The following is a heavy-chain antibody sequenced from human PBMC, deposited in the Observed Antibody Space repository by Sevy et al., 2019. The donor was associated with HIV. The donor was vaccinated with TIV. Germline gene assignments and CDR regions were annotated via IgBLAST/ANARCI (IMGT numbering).Heavy chain of an antibody. CDR2: ISAYNGNT. J-gene: IGHJ6*02. CDR3: ARKPGIAAAGTNYYYYGMDV. Sequence: ASVKVSCKASGYTFTSYGISWVRQAPGQGLEWMGWISAYNGNTNYAQKLQGRVTMTTDTSTSTAYMELRSLRSDDTAVYYSARKPGIAAAGTNYYYYGMDVWGQGTTVTVSS. V-gene: IGHV1-18*01. D-gene: IGHD6-13*01. CDR1: GYTFTSYG.